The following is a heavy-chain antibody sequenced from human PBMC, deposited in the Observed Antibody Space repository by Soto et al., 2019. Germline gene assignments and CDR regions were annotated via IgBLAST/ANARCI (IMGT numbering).Heavy chain of an antibody. CDR1: GFIVSSNY. CDR2: IYSGGST. CDR3: ARTLTGTTYFDS. Sequence: GSLRLSCAASGFIVSSNYMSWVRQAPGKGLEWVSVIYSGGSTYYADSVKGRFSISRDTSKNTLYLQMNSLRDEDTAVYYCARTLTGTTYFDSWGQGTLVTVSS. D-gene: IGHD1-20*01. J-gene: IGHJ4*02. V-gene: IGHV3-66*01.